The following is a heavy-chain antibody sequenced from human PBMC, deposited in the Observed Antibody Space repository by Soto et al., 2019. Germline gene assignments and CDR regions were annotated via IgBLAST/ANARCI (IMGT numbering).Heavy chain of an antibody. CDR3: ARDREPDGIWTFDS. Sequence: PGGSLRLSCAAFGFTLDKYTMGWVRQAPGKGLEWVAESFSSGGTQYADSVKGRFTISRDNFRNMVFLQMNGLRVEDTALYYCARDREPDGIWTFDSWGQGALVTVSS. CDR2: SFSSGGT. V-gene: IGHV3-53*01. J-gene: IGHJ5*01. CDR1: GFTLDKYT. D-gene: IGHD3-9*01.